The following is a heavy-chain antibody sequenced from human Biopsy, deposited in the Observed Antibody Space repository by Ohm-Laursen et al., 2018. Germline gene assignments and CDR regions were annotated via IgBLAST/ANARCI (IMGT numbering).Heavy chain of an antibody. V-gene: IGHV3-74*01. J-gene: IGHJ6*02. CDR1: GFSFSSYW. D-gene: IGHD3-16*01. CDR2: INIDGSTT. CDR3: ATSGAADSWGNYYGMDV. Sequence: SLRLSCAASGFSFSSYWMHWVRQGPGKGLVWVSRINIDGSTTRYADSVKGRFTISRDNAKNSLSLQMNSLRGDDTAVYYCATSGAADSWGNYYGMDVWGQGTTVTVSS.